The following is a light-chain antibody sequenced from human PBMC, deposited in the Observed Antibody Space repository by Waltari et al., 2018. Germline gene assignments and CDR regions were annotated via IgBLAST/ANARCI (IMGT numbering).Light chain of an antibody. CDR3: MQGTHWPLT. CDR2: KVS. V-gene: IGKV2-30*02. CDR1: QSLVHSDGNTY. Sequence: DVVMTQSPLSLPVTLGQPASISCQSSQSLVHSDGNTYLACFQQMPGKSPRRLIYKVSNRESGVPDRFSASGSGTDFTLKISRVEAEDVGVYYCMQGTHWPLTFGGGTKVEIK. J-gene: IGKJ4*01.